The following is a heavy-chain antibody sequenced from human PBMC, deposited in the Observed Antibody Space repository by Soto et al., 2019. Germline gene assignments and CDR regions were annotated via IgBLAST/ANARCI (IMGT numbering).Heavy chain of an antibody. CDR2: IYYSGST. J-gene: IGHJ5*02. Sequence: PSETLSLTCTVSGFYISSGGYYWSWIRQHPGKGLEWIGYIYYSGSTYYNPSLKSRVTISVDTSKNQFSLKLSSVTAADTAVYYCARVRAGSGSYYNESKTLFDPWGQGTLVTVSS. V-gene: IGHV4-31*03. CDR3: ARVRAGSGSYYNESKTLFDP. CDR1: GFYISSGGYY. D-gene: IGHD3-10*01.